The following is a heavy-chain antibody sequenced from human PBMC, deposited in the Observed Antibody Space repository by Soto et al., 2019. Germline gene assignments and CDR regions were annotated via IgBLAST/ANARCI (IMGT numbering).Heavy chain of an antibody. CDR1: GFTFSSYW. CDR3: ARWTVSANNWFDP. CDR2: IRQDGGQI. D-gene: IGHD2-8*01. Sequence: EVQLVESGGGLVLPGGSLRLSCAASGFTFSSYWMTWVRQAPGKGLEWVANIRQDGGQIDYVDSVEGRFTISRDNAKNSLYLQMNSLRAEDTAVYYCARWTVSANNWFDPWGQGTLVTVSS. V-gene: IGHV3-7*05. J-gene: IGHJ5*02.